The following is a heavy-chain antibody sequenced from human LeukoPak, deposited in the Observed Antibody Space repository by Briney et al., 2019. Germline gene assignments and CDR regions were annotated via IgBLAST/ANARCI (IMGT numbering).Heavy chain of an antibody. J-gene: IGHJ4*02. CDR1: GFTFSSYS. V-gene: IGHV3-30-3*01. Sequence: GGSLRLSCAASGFTFSSYSMHWVRQAPVRGLESVAVISPDGNNIYYAGSLKVRFTIFRDNAKNTLHLQMNSLRAEDTAVYYCARDVRISVTTFDYWGQGTLVTVSS. D-gene: IGHD4-17*01. CDR3: ARDVRISVTTFDY. CDR2: ISPDGNNI.